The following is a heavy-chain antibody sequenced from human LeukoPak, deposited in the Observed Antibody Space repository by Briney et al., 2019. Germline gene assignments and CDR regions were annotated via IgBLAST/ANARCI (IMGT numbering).Heavy chain of an antibody. Sequence: GGSLRLSCEASGFNFSRYTMNWVRQAPGKGLEWVSLISRDGSYIYYADSLKGRFTISRDNAKNSLYLQMNSLRADDTALYHCARDGQFDFWGQGTLVTVSS. V-gene: IGHV3-21*01. CDR3: ARDGQFDF. CDR1: GFNFSRYT. CDR2: ISRDGSYI. J-gene: IGHJ4*02.